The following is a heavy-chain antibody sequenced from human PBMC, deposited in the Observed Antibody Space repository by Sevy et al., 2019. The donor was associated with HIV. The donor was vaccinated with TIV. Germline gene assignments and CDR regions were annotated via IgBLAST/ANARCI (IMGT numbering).Heavy chain of an antibody. CDR1: GFSFSDAY. D-gene: IGHD4-17*01. CDR2: IKSKIHGETT. Sequence: GGSLRLSCAASGFSFSDAYMTWVRQAPVKGLEWVAHIKSKIHGETTDYAAPVKGRFTISRDNSKSTLYLQMNGLKTEDTAVYYCTTHHVSRRDYGDYYAYWGQGALVTVSS. J-gene: IGHJ4*02. CDR3: TTHHVSRRDYGDYYAY. V-gene: IGHV3-15*01.